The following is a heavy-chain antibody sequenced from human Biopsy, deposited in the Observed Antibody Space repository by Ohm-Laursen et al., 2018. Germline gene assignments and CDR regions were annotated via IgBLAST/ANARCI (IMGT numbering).Heavy chain of an antibody. Sequence: SETLSLTCNVSAGSIDNYHWTWIRQAPGKTLEWIGSIAYRGSTYYNPSLKSRVTVSIHTSRNQFSLKLTSVTAADTAVYFCARELVDMATLDYHFDRWGRGTLVTVSS. J-gene: IGHJ4*02. CDR2: IAYRGST. CDR1: AGSIDNYH. CDR3: ARELVDMATLDYHFDR. D-gene: IGHD5-24*01. V-gene: IGHV4-59*01.